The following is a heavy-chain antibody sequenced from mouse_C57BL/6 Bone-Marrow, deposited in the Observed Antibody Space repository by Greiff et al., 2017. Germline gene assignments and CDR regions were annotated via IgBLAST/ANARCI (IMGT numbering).Heavy chain of an antibody. CDR3: ARHSSGYGSYAMDY. J-gene: IGHJ4*01. Sequence: EVQGVESGGDLVKPGGSLKLSCAASGFTFSSYGMSWVRQTPDKRLEWVATISSGGSYTYYPDSVKGRFPISRDNAKNTLYLQVSSLKSEDTAMYYWARHSSGYGSYAMDYWGQGTSVTVSS. CDR1: GFTFSSYG. V-gene: IGHV5-6*01. CDR2: ISSGGSYT. D-gene: IGHD3-2*02.